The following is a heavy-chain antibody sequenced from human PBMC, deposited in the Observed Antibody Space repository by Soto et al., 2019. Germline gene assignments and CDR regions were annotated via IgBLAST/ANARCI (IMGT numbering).Heavy chain of an antibody. CDR3: TRQTTYYDILTGYYTPDFDY. J-gene: IGHJ4*02. CDR1: GFTFSGSA. D-gene: IGHD3-9*01. CDR2: IRNKANSYAT. V-gene: IGHV3-73*02. Sequence: EVQLVESGGGVVQPGGSLKLSCAAFGFTFSGSAMHWVRQASGKGLEWVGRIRNKANSYATADAASVKGRFTISRDDSKNTAYLQMNSLKTEDTAVYYCTRQTTYYDILTGYYTPDFDYWGQGTLVTVSS.